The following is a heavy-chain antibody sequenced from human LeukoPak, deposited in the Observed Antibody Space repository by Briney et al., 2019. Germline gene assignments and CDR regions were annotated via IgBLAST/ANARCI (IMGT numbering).Heavy chain of an antibody. D-gene: IGHD6-25*01. CDR3: TKRRTADDHAFDI. V-gene: IGHV3-30-3*02. CDR2: ISYDGGNK. J-gene: IGHJ3*02. CDR1: GFTFSNYA. Sequence: GRSLRLSCAASGFTFSNYAMHWVRQAPGKGLEWVAVISYDGGNKYFADSVKGRFTISRDNSKNTLYLQMNSLRAEDTAVYYCTKRRTADDHAFDIWGQGTMVTVSS.